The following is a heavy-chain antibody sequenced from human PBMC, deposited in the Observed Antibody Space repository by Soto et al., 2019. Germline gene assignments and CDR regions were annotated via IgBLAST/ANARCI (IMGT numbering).Heavy chain of an antibody. CDR3: STSRYQVSQPNYYYQGMDV. J-gene: IGHJ6*02. V-gene: IGHV1-24*01. D-gene: IGHD6-13*01. CDR1: GHTLTELS. CDR2: FDPEDGET. Sequence: ASVKVSCKVSGHTLTELSIHWVRQAPGKGLEWMGGFDPEDGETIYVQKFQGRVTMTEDTSTDTAYMELSSLRSEDTALYYCSTSRYQVSQPNYYYQGMDVWGQGTTVTVSS.